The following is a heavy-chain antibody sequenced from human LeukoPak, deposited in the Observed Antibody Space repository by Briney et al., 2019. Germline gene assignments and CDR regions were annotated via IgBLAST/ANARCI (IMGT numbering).Heavy chain of an antibody. CDR3: ARTPIVAKGRFDY. D-gene: IGHD5-12*01. J-gene: IGHJ4*02. V-gene: IGHV4-61*02. Sequence: SETLSLTCSVSGGSISSGTYYWSWIRQPAGKGLEWIGRIYTSGSTNYNPSLKSRVTISVDTSKNQFSLKLRSVTAADTAVYYCARTPIVAKGRFDYWGQGTLVTVSS. CDR2: IYTSGST. CDR1: GGSISSGTYY.